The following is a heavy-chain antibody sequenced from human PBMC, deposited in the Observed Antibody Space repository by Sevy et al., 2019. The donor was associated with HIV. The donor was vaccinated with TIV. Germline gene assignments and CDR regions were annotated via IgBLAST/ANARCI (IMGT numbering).Heavy chain of an antibody. D-gene: IGHD6-13*01. V-gene: IGHV3-53*01. CDR2: IYSSGTT. J-gene: IGHJ5*02. CDR1: GFDVSNNY. Sequence: GGSLRLSCAGSGFDVSNNYMSWVRQAPGKGLEWVSIIYSSGTTYYADSVKGRLTNSRDKSKNTVYLQMGRLRADDTAFYHCARDYSRRPGWFDPWGQGTLVTVSS. CDR3: ARDYSRRPGWFDP.